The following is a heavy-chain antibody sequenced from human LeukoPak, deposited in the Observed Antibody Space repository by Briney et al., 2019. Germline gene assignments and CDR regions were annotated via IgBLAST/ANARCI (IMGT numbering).Heavy chain of an antibody. J-gene: IGHJ4*02. CDR1: GFTLSNYW. CDR3: AVRETAKPYTTRGF. Sequence: GESLRLACAASGFTLSNYWMSWVRQAPGQGLEWVGTINQPGSDTYYVDSVKGRFTISKDNSTNSLYLQMSSLRSDDTALYCCAVRETAKPYTTRGFWGQGTVVTVSS. V-gene: IGHV3-7*01. D-gene: IGHD1-1*01. CDR2: INQPGSDT.